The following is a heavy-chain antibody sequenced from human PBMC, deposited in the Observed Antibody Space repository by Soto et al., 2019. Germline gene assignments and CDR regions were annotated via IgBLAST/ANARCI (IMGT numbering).Heavy chain of an antibody. J-gene: IGHJ4*02. CDR3: ARDRVSSGWYTGFEY. Sequence: EVQLVESGGGLVQPGGSLRLSCTASGFDVTNKYISWFGQSPGKGLEWVSVIYSGGSTYYADSVKGRFTMSRHDSKNTLYLQMNSLRNEDTAVYYCARDRVSSGWYTGFEYWGQGTLVTVSS. CDR1: GFDVTNKY. D-gene: IGHD6-19*01. CDR2: IYSGGST. V-gene: IGHV3-53*04.